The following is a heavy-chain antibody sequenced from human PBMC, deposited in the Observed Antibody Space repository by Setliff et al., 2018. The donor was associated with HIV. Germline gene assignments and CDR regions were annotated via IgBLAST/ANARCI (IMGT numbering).Heavy chain of an antibody. Sequence: GGSLRLSCAASGFTFRSFAIHWVRQAPGKGLEWVAVTSYDGSNKYYADSVKGRFTISRDNSKNMLYVHMNSLRAEDTAIYYCAREVDPLVILGGLDVWGQGTAVTVSS. D-gene: IGHD2-2*01. CDR1: GFTFRSFA. J-gene: IGHJ6*02. CDR2: TSYDGSNK. V-gene: IGHV3-30*04. CDR3: AREVDPLVILGGLDV.